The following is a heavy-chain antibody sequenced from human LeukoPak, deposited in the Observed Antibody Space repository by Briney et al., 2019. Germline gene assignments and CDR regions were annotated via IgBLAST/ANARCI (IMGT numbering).Heavy chain of an antibody. CDR2: IYYSGST. CDR3: ARDGSPYYGSGSYYKKGSRFDP. V-gene: IGHV4-31*03. J-gene: IGHJ5*02. CDR1: GGSISSGGYY. Sequence: SETLSLTCTVSGGSISSGGYYWSWIRQHPGKGLEWIGYIYYSGSTYYNPSLKSRVTISVDTSKNQFSLKLSSVTAADTAVYYCARDGSPYYGSGSYYKKGSRFDPWGQGTLVTVSS. D-gene: IGHD3-10*01.